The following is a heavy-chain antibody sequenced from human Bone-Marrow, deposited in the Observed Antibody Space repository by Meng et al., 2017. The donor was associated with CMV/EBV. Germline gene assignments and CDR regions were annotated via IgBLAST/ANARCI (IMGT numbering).Heavy chain of an antibody. CDR3: ARDDCSGGSCYDYYYYYGMDV. CDR1: GFTFSSYA. V-gene: IGHV3-30-3*01. D-gene: IGHD2-15*01. CDR2: ISYDGSNK. Sequence: LSLTCAASGFTFSSYAMHWVRQAPGKGLEWVAVISYDGSNKYYADSVKGRFTISRDNSKNTLYLQMNSLRAEDTAVYYCARDDCSGGSCYDYYYYYGMDVWGQGTTVNVSS. J-gene: IGHJ6*02.